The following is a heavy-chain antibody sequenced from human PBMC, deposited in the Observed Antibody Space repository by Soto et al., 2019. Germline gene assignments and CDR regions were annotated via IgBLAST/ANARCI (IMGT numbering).Heavy chain of an antibody. CDR3: STDTYSNMMVVRLDN. V-gene: IGHV3-23*01. D-gene: IGHD3-22*01. J-gene: IGHJ4*01. CDR2: ISNSGGST. CDR1: GFTFSNYA. Sequence: GGSLRLSCAASGFTFSNYAMNWVRQAPGKGLEWVSGISNSGGSTYYADSVKGRFTISRDNSKNTLYMQMNSLKIEDSGVYYCSTDTYSNMMVVRLDNWGHGTLVTVSS.